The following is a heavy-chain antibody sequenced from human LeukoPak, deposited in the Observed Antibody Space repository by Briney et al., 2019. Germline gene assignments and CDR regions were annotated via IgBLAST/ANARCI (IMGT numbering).Heavy chain of an antibody. J-gene: IGHJ3*02. CDR1: GYTFTGYY. Sequence: ASVKVSCKASGYTFTGYYMHWVRQAPGQGLEWMGRINPNSGGTNYAQKFQGRVTMTRDTSISTAYVEQSRLRSDDTAVYYCARDQEEGATENDAFDIWGQGTMVTVSS. CDR3: ARDQEEGATENDAFDI. CDR2: INPNSGGT. V-gene: IGHV1-2*06. D-gene: IGHD1-26*01.